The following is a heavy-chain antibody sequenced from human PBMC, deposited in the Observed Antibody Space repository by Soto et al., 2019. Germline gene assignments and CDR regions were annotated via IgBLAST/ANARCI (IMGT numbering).Heavy chain of an antibody. J-gene: IGHJ4*02. CDR3: AGKPNALSYFDY. Sequence: QVQLQESGPGLVKPSQTLSLTCTVSGGSITTIDYYWTWIRQLPGEGLEWIAYIHHAGPTYYHPSLQSRITISVDTSQNQFSLKLNSVTAADTAVDFCAGKPNALSYFDYWGQGALGTGSS. CDR1: GGSITTIDYY. D-gene: IGHD2-8*01. V-gene: IGHV4-31*03. CDR2: IHHAGPT.